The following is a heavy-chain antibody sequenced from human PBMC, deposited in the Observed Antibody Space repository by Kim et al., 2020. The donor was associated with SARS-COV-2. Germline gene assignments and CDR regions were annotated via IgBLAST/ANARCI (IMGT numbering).Heavy chain of an antibody. CDR3: ATGGSSDFYPFDH. V-gene: IGHV4-4*07. Sequence: SETLSLTCSVSGASISNYFWNWIRQPAGKGLEWIGHIYSTGSTNYNPSLKSRVTMSVDTSMNQISLKLKSVTAADTAVYYCATGGSSDFYPFDHWGQGT. J-gene: IGHJ4*02. D-gene: IGHD6-25*01. CDR1: GASISNYF. CDR2: IYSTGST.